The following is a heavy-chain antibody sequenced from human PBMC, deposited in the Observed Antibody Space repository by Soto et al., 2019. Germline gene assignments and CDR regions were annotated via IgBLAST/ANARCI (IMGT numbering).Heavy chain of an antibody. J-gene: IGHJ4*02. V-gene: IGHV3-21*01. CDR2: ISSSSSYI. CDR1: GFTFSSYS. D-gene: IGHD4-17*01. Sequence: EVQLVESGGGLVKPGGSLRLSCAASGFTFSSYSMNWVRQAPGKGLECVSSISSSSSYIYYADSVKGRFTISRDNAKNSLYLQMNSLRAEYTAVYYCAREYDSGDYDYWGQGTLVTVSS. CDR3: AREYDSGDYDY.